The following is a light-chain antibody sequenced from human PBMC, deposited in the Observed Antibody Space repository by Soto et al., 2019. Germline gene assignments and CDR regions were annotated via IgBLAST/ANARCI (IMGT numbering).Light chain of an antibody. V-gene: IGKV3-20*01. Sequence: EIVLTQSPGTLSLSPGERATLSCRASQSVSSSYLAWYQQKPGQAPRLLLYGASSSATGIPDRFSGSVSGTDFSLNVSRLESEDFAVYYCQQYGRSPLTFGGGTKVDIK. CDR3: QQYGRSPLT. J-gene: IGKJ4*01. CDR2: GAS. CDR1: QSVSSSY.